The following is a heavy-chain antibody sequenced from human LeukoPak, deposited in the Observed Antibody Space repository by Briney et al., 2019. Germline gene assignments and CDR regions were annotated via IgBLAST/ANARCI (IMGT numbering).Heavy chain of an antibody. D-gene: IGHD6-19*01. J-gene: IGHJ4*02. Sequence: ASVKVSCKASGYTFTSYYMHWVRQAPGQGLEWMGIINPSGGSTSYAQKFQGRVTMTRDTSTSTVYMELSMLRSEDTAVYYCARGQFGGIAVAGIDYWAQGTLVTVSS. V-gene: IGHV1-46*01. CDR2: INPSGGST. CDR1: GYTFTSYY. CDR3: ARGQFGGIAVAGIDY.